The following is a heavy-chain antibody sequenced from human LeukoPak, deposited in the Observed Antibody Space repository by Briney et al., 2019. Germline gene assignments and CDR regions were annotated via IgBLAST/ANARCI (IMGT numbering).Heavy chain of an antibody. D-gene: IGHD2-2*01. CDR2: INHSGST. J-gene: IGHJ6*02. Sequence: PSETLSLTCAVYGGSFSGYYWSWIRQPPGKGLEWIGEINHSGSTNYNPSLKSRVTISVDTSKNQFSLKLSSVTAADTAVYYCARVPYCSSTSCYFYYYYYGMDVWGQGTTVTVSS. CDR3: ARVPYCSSTSCYFYYYYYGMDV. V-gene: IGHV4-34*01. CDR1: GGSFSGYY.